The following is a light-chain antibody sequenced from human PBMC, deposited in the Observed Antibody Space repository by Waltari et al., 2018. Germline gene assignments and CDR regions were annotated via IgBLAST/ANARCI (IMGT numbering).Light chain of an antibody. CDR3: QQSSSSPIT. Sequence: DIQMTQSPPSLSASVGDSVTITCRASQTISNSLDWYQQKPGKAPKILIYGSVILQSGVPSRFSGSGSGTDFTLTISSLQPEDFATYYCQQSSSSPITFGQGIRMELK. J-gene: IGKJ5*01. V-gene: IGKV1-39*01. CDR1: QTISNS. CDR2: GSV.